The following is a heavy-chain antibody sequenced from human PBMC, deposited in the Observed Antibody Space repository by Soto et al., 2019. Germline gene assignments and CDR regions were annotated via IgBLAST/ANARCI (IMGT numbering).Heavy chain of an antibody. D-gene: IGHD3-16*01. Sequence: KQSQTLSLTCAISGDSVSSNSAAWNWIRQSPSRGLEWLGRTYYRSKWYNDYAVSVKSRITINPDTSKNQFSLQLNSVTPEDTAVYYCAHTGETDLGGSFDYWGQGTLVTVSS. CDR1: GDSVSSNSAA. V-gene: IGHV6-1*01. CDR3: AHTGETDLGGSFDY. J-gene: IGHJ4*02. CDR2: TYYRSKWYN.